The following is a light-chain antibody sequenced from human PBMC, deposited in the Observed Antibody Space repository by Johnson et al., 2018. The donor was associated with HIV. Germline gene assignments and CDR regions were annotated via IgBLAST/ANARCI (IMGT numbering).Light chain of an antibody. CDR3: GTWDSSLSAYV. Sequence: QSVLTQPPSVSAAPGQKVTISCSGSSSNIGNNYVSWYQQLPGTAPKLLIYENNKRPSGIPDRFSGSKSGTSATLGITGLQTGDEADYYGGTWDSSLSAYVFGTWTKVTVL. J-gene: IGLJ1*01. V-gene: IGLV1-51*02. CDR1: SSNIGNNY. CDR2: ENN.